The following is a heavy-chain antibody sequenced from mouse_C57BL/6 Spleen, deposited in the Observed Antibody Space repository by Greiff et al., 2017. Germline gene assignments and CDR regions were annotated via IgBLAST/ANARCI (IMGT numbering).Heavy chain of an antibody. Sequence: VQLQQSGAELVRPGASVTLSCKASGYTFTDYEMHWVKQTPVHGLEWIGAIDPETGGTAYNQKFKGKAILTADKSSSTAYMEPRSLTSEDSAVYYCTRDGKSSYAMDYWGQGTSVTVSS. CDR3: TRDGKSSYAMDY. CDR2: IDPETGGT. D-gene: IGHD2-1*01. CDR1: GYTFTDYE. V-gene: IGHV1-15*01. J-gene: IGHJ4*01.